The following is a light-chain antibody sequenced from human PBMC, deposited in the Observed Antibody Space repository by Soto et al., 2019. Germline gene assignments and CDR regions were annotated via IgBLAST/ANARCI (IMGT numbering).Light chain of an antibody. J-gene: IGKJ1*01. CDR1: QSISSY. CDR3: QQYNTYSLT. Sequence: DIQMTQSPSSLSASVGDRVTITCRASQSISSYLNWYQQKPGKAPKLLICSASSLQSGVPSRFSGSGSGTDFTLTISSLQPDDFATYYCQQYNTYSLTFGQGTKVDIK. V-gene: IGKV1-39*01. CDR2: SAS.